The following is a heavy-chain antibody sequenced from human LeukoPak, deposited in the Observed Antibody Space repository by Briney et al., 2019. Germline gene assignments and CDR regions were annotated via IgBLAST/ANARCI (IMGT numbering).Heavy chain of an antibody. CDR1: GGSINSYF. J-gene: IGHJ3*02. V-gene: IGHV4-59*08. CDR2: VYYSGST. Sequence: RSSETLSLTCTVSGGSINSYFWSWIRQPPGKGLEWIGYVYYSGSTNYNPSLQSRVTISVDTSKNQFSLKLNSVTAADTAIYYCARRAVTANAFDIWGQGTMVTVSS. D-gene: IGHD2-21*02. CDR3: ARRAVTANAFDI.